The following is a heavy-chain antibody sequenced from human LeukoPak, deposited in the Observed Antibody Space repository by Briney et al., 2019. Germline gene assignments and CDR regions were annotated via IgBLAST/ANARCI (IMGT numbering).Heavy chain of an antibody. CDR1: GYSISSGYY. CDR3: ARLGLGEPFDY. V-gene: IGHV4-38-2*02. Sequence: SESLSLTCTVSGYSISSGYYWGWIRQPPGKGLEWIGSIYHSGSTYYNPSLKSRVTISVDTSKNQFSLKLSSVTAADTAVYYCARLGLGEPFDYWGQGTLVTVSS. CDR2: IYHSGST. J-gene: IGHJ4*02. D-gene: IGHD3-16*01.